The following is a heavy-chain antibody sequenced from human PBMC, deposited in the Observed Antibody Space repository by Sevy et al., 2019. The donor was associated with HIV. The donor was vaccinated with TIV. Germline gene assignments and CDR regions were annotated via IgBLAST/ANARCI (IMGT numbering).Heavy chain of an antibody. D-gene: IGHD5-12*01. Sequence: GGSLRLSCAASGFTFSTYDMNWVRQAPGKGVEWISYISSSSSNIYYADSVKGRFTISRDNAKNSLFVQMHSLRAEDTAVYYCAREGGYTDQGMDVWGQGTTVTDSS. CDR3: AREGGYTDQGMDV. J-gene: IGHJ6*02. V-gene: IGHV3-48*01. CDR2: ISSSSSNI. CDR1: GFTFSTYD.